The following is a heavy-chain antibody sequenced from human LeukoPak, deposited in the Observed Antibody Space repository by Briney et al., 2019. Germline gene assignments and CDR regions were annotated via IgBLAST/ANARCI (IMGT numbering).Heavy chain of an antibody. J-gene: IGHJ5*02. V-gene: IGHV4-30-4*08. CDR3: ARTSLGGAWFDP. CDR2: IYYNGST. Sequence: SETLSLTCTVSGGSISSGDYYWSWIRQPPGKGLEWIGYIYYNGSTYYNPSLKSRVTISVDTSKNQFSLELSSVTAADTAVYYCARTSLGGAWFDPWGQGTLVTVSS. D-gene: IGHD3-10*01. CDR1: GGSISSGDYY.